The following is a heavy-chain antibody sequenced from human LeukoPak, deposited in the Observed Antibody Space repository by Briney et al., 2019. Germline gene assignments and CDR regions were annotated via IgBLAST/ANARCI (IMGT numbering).Heavy chain of an antibody. V-gene: IGHV4-39*07. Sequence: PSETLSLTCTVSGGSISSSSYYWGWIRQPPGKGLEWIGSIYYSGSTYYNPSLKSRVTISVDTSKNQFSLKLSSVTAADTAVYYCARDPPPNDSSGYYNPSYFDYWGQGTLVTVSS. CDR2: IYYSGST. CDR3: ARDPPPNDSSGYYNPSYFDY. CDR1: GGSISSSSYY. J-gene: IGHJ4*02. D-gene: IGHD3-22*01.